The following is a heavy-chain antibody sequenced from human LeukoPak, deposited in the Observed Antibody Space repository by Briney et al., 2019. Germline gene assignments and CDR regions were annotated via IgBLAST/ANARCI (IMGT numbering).Heavy chain of an antibody. CDR2: IYPGDSDT. V-gene: IGHV5-51*01. D-gene: IGHD3-3*01. Sequence: GESLKISCKGSGYTFSSYRIGWVRQMPGKGLEWMGIIYPGDSDTRYSPSLQGQVTISVDTSIGTAYLQWSSLKASDTAIYYCARQNDFRLDYWGQGTLVTVSS. CDR1: GYTFSSYR. CDR3: ARQNDFRLDY. J-gene: IGHJ4*02.